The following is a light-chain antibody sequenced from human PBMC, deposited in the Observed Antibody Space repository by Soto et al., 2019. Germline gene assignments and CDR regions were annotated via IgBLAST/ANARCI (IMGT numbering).Light chain of an antibody. V-gene: IGKV3-20*01. CDR2: GAS. J-gene: IGKJ3*01. CDR3: QQYGSSPPPA. Sequence: ELVLTQSPGTLSLSPGERATLSCRASQSVSSSYLAWYQQKPGQAPRLLIYGASSRATGIPDRFSGSESVTDFTRTISRLEPEDFAVDYCQQYGSSPPPAFGPGTKVDIK. CDR1: QSVSSSY.